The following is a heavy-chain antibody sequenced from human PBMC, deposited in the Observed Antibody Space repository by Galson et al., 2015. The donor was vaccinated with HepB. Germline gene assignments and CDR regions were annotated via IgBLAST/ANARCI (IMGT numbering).Heavy chain of an antibody. CDR3: ARETRDTYYCDN. CDR1: GYTFTNYH. J-gene: IGHJ4*02. CDR2: IFAGGDTI. V-gene: IGHV1-46*01. Sequence: SVKVSCKASGYTFTNYHFHWVRQAPGQGPEGMGKIFAGGDTIRYAQKFQGRVTLSMDSSTSTMYMEVSSLRSDDTAVYYCARETRDTYYCDNWGQGTLVTVSS. D-gene: IGHD2/OR15-2a*01.